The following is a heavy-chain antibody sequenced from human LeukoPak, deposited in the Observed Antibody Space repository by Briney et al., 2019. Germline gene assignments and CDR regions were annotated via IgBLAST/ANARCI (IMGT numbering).Heavy chain of an antibody. CDR3: ARVRGDFETD. D-gene: IGHD3-16*01. J-gene: IGHJ1*01. V-gene: IGHV4-59*01. CDR1: GGSISSYY. Sequence: SETLSLTCTVSGGSISSYYWTWIRQPPGKGLEWIGYLYYSGSTTYYPSLMSRVTISVDTSKNQFSQMLISVIAADTAFYYCARVRGDFETDWGQGTLVT. CDR2: LYYSGST.